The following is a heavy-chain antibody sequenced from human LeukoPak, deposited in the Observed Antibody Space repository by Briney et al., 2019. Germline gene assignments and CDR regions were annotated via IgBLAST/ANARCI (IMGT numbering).Heavy chain of an antibody. D-gene: IGHD2-21*02. J-gene: IGHJ4*02. CDR3: ARDSGAYCGGDCYPQDY. CDR2: IYHSGST. CDR1: GYSISSGYY. V-gene: IGHV4-38-2*02. Sequence: PSETLSLTCSVSGYSISSGYYWGWIRQPPGKGLEWIGSIYHSGSTYYNPSLKSRVTISVDTSKNQFSLKLSSVTAADTAVYYCARDSGAYCGGDCYPQDYWGQGTLVTVSS.